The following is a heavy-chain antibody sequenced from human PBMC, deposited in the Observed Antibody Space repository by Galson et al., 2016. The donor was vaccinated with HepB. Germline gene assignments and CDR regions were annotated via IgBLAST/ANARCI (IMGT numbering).Heavy chain of an antibody. V-gene: IGHV1-18*04. Sequence: SVKASCKASGYTFSDYGFNWVRQAPGQGLEWMGWISIYNGNTNYAQKVQGRVAMTTDTYTTTVYMELRSLTPDDTAVYFCARDAVGTTARPYYFDRWGQGTLVTVSS. J-gene: IGHJ4*02. D-gene: IGHD2-2*01. CDR1: GYTFSDYG. CDR2: ISIYNGNT. CDR3: ARDAVGTTARPYYFDR.